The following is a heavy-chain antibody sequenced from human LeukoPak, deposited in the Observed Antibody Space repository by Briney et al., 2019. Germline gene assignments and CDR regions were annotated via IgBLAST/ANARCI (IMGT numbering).Heavy chain of an antibody. V-gene: IGHV1-69*05. CDR3: VLGGGRAGAGREY. D-gene: IGHD6-13*01. Sequence: ASVKVSCKASGGTFSSYAISWVRQAPGQGLEWMGGIIPIFGTANYAQKFQGRVTITTDESTSTAYMELSSLRSEERGVECGVLGGGRAGAGREYWGQGALVTV. CDR1: GGTFSSYA. CDR2: IIPIFGTA. J-gene: IGHJ4*02.